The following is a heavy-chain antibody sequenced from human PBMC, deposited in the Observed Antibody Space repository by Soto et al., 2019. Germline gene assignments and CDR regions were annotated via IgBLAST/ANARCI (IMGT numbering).Heavy chain of an antibody. CDR1: GYSFSSYY. D-gene: IGHD2-2*01. Sequence: QVQLVQSGAEVKKPGASVKVSCKASGYSFSSYYINWVRQAPGQGLELMGWMNPKSGQTGYAPRFQGRVTMTGNTSISTAYMELSSLRSEDTAMYYCARDIGPALDWFGPWGQGTLVTVSS. V-gene: IGHV1-8*01. CDR2: MNPKSGQT. J-gene: IGHJ5*02. CDR3: ARDIGPALDWFGP.